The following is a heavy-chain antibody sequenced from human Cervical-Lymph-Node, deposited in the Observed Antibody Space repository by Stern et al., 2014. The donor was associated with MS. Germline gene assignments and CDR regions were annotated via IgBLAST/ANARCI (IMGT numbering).Heavy chain of an antibody. CDR2: INHRGST. J-gene: IGHJ6*02. CDR1: GGSFSGYY. CDR3: ARVYYYYGMDV. V-gene: IGHV4-34*01. Sequence: QVQLQQWGAGLLKPSETLSLTCAVYGGSFSGYYWSWIRQPPGKGLEWIGEINHRGSTNYNPSLKSRVTISVDTSKNQFSLKLSSVTAADTAVYYCARVYYYYGMDVWGQGTTVTVSS.